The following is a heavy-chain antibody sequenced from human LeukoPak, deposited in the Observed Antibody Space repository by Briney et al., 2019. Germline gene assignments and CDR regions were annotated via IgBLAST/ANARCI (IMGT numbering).Heavy chain of an antibody. V-gene: IGHV1-2*06. D-gene: IGHD3-10*01. Sequence: ASVKVSCKASGYTFTGYYMHWVRQAPGQGLEWMGRINPNSGGTNYAQKCQGRVTMTRDTSISTAYMELSRLRSDDTAVYYCARGARDKRITMVRGAFDYWSQGTLVTVSS. CDR2: INPNSGGT. J-gene: IGHJ4*02. CDR3: ARGARDKRITMVRGAFDY. CDR1: GYTFTGYY.